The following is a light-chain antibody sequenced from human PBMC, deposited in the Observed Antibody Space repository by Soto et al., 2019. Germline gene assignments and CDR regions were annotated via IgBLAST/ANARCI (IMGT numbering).Light chain of an antibody. J-gene: IGKJ2*01. CDR3: QHRSSWPRT. Sequence: EIVLTQSPATLSLSPGERATLSCRANQSISNFLAWYQQKPGQAPRLLIYDASNRAPGIPARFSGSGSETDFTLTISSLEPEDFAVYYCQHRSSWPRTFGQGTRLEIK. CDR2: DAS. CDR1: QSISNF. V-gene: IGKV3-11*01.